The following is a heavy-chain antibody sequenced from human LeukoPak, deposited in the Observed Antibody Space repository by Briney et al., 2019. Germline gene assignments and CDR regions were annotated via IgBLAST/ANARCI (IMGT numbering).Heavy chain of an antibody. CDR2: ILYEGNNK. J-gene: IGHJ6*02. D-gene: IGHD1-26*01. CDR3: AKDRLFGSGLNGPHYYYGMDV. Sequence: GGSLRLSCAASAFTFSSYGMHWVRQAPGKWLESVAVILYEGNNKHYAESVKGRFTISRDNSNNMLYLQMNSVRPEDKDVYYCAKDRLFGSGLNGPHYYYGMDVWGQGTTVTVSS. CDR1: AFTFSSYG. V-gene: IGHV3-30*18.